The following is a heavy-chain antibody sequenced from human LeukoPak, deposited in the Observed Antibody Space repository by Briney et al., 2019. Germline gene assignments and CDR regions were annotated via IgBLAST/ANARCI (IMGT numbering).Heavy chain of an antibody. CDR2: MNSNSGNT. CDR3: ARGDY. CDR1: GGTFSSYA. Sequence: ASVKVSCKASGGTFSSYAISWVRQATGQGLEWVGWMNSNSGNTGYGQKFQGRVTLTRDTAIGTAYMELTSLRYEDTAVYYCARGDYWGQGTLVTVSS. J-gene: IGHJ4*02. V-gene: IGHV1-8*02.